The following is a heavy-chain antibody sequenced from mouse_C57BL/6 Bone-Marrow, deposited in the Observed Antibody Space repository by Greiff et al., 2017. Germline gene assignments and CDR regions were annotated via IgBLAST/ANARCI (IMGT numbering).Heavy chain of an antibody. D-gene: IGHD1-1*01. J-gene: IGHJ2*01. CDR1: GYTFTDYE. V-gene: IGHV1-15*01. CDR2: IDPETGGT. CDR3: TRSRLRNFDY. Sequence: QVQLQQSGAELVRPGASVTLSCKASGYTFTDYEMHWVKQTPVHGLEWIGAIDPETGGTAYNQKFKGKAILTADTSSSTAYIELRSLTSEDSAVYYCTRSRLRNFDYWGQGTTLTVSS.